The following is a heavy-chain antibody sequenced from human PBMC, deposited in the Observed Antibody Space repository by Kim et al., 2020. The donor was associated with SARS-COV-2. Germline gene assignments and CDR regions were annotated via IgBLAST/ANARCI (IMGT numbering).Heavy chain of an antibody. CDR3: SSYYYVSGNSRASFDY. J-gene: IGHJ4*02. CDR1: GLTFSNAW. Sequence: GGSLRLSCVASGLTFSNAWMNWVRQAPGKGLEWVGRIKSKNDGGTIDYTAPVKGRFTISRDDAENTLYLQMNSLKMEDTALYYCSSYYYVSGNSRASFDYWGQGTLVTVSS. CDR2: IKSKNDGGTI. V-gene: IGHV3-15*01. D-gene: IGHD3-10*01.